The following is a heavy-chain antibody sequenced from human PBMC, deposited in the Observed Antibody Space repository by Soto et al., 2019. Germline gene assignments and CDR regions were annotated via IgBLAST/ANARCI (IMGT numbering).Heavy chain of an antibody. J-gene: IGHJ3*02. CDR1: GGSISSGGYS. Sequence: SETLSLTCAVSGGSISSGGYSWSWIRQPPGKGLEWIGYIYHSGSTYYNPSLKSRVTISVDRSKNQFSLKLSSVTAADTAVYYCARLAWVRGVITDDAFDIWGQGTMVT. CDR3: ARLAWVRGVITDDAFDI. V-gene: IGHV4-30-2*01. CDR2: IYHSGST. D-gene: IGHD3-10*01.